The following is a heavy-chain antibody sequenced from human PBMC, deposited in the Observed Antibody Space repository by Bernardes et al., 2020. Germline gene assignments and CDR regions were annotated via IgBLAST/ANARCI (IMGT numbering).Heavy chain of an antibody. V-gene: IGHV3-21*01. CDR2: LSGGGMYI. CDR1: GFTFNNSL. J-gene: IGHJ3*01. CDR3: ARDVGGTDWRFGCDV. D-gene: IGHD3-9*01. Sequence: GGSLRLSCAASGFTFNNSLFSWFRQSPGKGLAWVSSLSGGGMYIYYGDSVRGRFTTSRDNTRKSVFLQMESLRAEDTAVYYCARDVGGTDWRFGCDVWGPGTLVHVS.